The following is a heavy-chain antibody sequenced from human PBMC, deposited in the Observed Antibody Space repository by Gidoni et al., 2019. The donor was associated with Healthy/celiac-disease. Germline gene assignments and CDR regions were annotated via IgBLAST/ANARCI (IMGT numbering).Heavy chain of an antibody. V-gene: IGHV1-18*04. D-gene: IGHD6-13*01. J-gene: IGHJ4*02. CDR1: GYTFTSYG. CDR3: ARGQPDIAAADYYFDY. CDR2: ISAYNGNT. Sequence: QVQLLQSGAEVKTPGASVKVSCTASGYTFTSYGISWVRQAPGQGLEWMGWISAYNGNTNYAQKLQDRVTMTTDTSTSTAYMELRNLRSDDTAVYYCARGQPDIAAADYYFDYWGQGTLVTVSS.